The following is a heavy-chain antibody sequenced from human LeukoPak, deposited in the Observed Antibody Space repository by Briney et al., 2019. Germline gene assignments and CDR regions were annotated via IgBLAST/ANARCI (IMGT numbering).Heavy chain of an antibody. Sequence: GGSLRLSCAASGFTFSSYSMNWVRQAPGKGLEWVAVIWYGESTKYYADSVKGRFTISRDNSKNTLYLQMNSLRAEDTAVYYCAKVRGSSSWFLTFDYWGQGTLVTVSS. CDR3: AKVRGSSSWFLTFDY. J-gene: IGHJ4*02. V-gene: IGHV3-30*02. CDR2: IWYGESTK. CDR1: GFTFSSYS. D-gene: IGHD6-13*01.